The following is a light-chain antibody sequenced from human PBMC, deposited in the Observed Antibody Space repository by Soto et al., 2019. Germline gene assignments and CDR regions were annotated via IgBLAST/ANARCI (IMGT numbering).Light chain of an antibody. CDR2: AAS. J-gene: IGKJ2*01. V-gene: IGKV3-20*01. CDR3: QQYGSSPYT. Sequence: EIVLTQSPGTLSLSPGERATLSCRASQSVSSTYLAWYQQKAGQAPRLLIYAASSRATGIPDRFSGSGSGTDFTLTISRLEPEEFAVYYCQQYGSSPYTFGQGTKLEIK. CDR1: QSVSSTY.